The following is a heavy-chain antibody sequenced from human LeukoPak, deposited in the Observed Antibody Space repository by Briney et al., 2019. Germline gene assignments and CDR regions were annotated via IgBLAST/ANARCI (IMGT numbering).Heavy chain of an antibody. Sequence: SETLSLTCTVSGGSISSYYWSWIRQPPGKGQEWIGHIYYSGSTNYNPSLKSRVTISVDTSKNQFSLKLSSVTAADTAVYYCARAGYYSAFDYWGQGTLVTASS. CDR2: IYYSGST. D-gene: IGHD3-22*01. CDR1: GGSISSYY. CDR3: ARAGYYSAFDY. J-gene: IGHJ4*02. V-gene: IGHV4-59*01.